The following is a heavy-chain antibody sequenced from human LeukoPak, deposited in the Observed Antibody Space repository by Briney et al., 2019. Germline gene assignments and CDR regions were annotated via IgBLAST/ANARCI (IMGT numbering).Heavy chain of an antibody. D-gene: IGHD1-14*01. CDR2: IYYTGSA. Sequence: SQTLSLTCTVSGDSITSSGYFWSWIRRHPGNGLEWIGYIYYTGSAYYNPSLKSRVIMSVDTSKNQFSLDLSSVTAADTAVYYCARGSEYYDYWGQGTLVTVSS. CDR1: GDSITSSGYF. J-gene: IGHJ4*02. CDR3: ARGSEYYDY. V-gene: IGHV4-31*03.